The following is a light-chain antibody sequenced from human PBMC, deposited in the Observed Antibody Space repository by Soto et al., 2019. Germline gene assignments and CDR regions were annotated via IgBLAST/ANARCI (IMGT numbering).Light chain of an antibody. CDR1: QIVSSNY. CDR2: GAS. CDR3: HLYGSLLPWT. J-gene: IGKJ1*01. Sequence: EIVVKHSPGTLSLSQRERATLSCRASQIVSSNYLAWYQQKPGQAPRLLIYGASSRATGIPDRFSGSGSGTDFTLTISRLEPEDFAVYFCHLYGSLLPWTFGQGTKVDNK. V-gene: IGKV3-20*01.